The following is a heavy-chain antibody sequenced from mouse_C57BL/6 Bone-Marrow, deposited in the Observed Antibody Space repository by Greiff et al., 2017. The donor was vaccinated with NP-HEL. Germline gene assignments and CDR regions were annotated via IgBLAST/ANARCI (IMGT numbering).Heavy chain of an antibody. CDR2: INPNNGGT. J-gene: IGHJ3*01. CDR1: GYTFTDYN. Sequence: EVQLQQSGPELVKPGASVKIPCKASGYTFTDYNMDWVKQSHGKSLEWIGDINPNNGGTIYNQKFKGKATLTVDKSSSTAYMELRSLTSEDTAVYYCARKDIYYGSYAWFAYWGQGTLVTVSA. V-gene: IGHV1-18*01. CDR3: ARKDIYYGSYAWFAY. D-gene: IGHD2-1*01.